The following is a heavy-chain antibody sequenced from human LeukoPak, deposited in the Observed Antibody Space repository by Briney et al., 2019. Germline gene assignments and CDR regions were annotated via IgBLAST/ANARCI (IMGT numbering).Heavy chain of an antibody. J-gene: IGHJ4*02. CDR3: TTVLDELCGGDCYSDY. D-gene: IGHD2-21*02. CDR2: IKSKTDGGST. V-gene: IGHV3-15*07. CDR1: GFTFSSYA. Sequence: GGSLRLSCAASGFTFSSYAMNWIRQAPGKGLEWVGRIKSKTDGGSTDYAAPVKGRFTISRDDSKNTLYLQMNSLKTEDTAVYYCTTVLDELCGGDCYSDYWGQGTLVTVSS.